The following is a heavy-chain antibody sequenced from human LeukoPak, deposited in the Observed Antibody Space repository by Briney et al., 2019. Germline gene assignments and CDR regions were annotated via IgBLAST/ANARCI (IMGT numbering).Heavy chain of an antibody. D-gene: IGHD3-3*01. CDR2: IKLDGSEK. V-gene: IGHV3-7*03. J-gene: IGHJ4*02. Sequence: GSLRLSCVASRFTLSTYWMSWVRQAPGKGLEWVANIKLDGSEKNYVDSVKGRFTISRDNTKNSLYLQMNSLRVEDTAVFYCARDQYDTWSRRGNFDSWGQGTLVIVSS. CDR3: ARDQYDTWSRRGNFDS. CDR1: RFTLSTYW.